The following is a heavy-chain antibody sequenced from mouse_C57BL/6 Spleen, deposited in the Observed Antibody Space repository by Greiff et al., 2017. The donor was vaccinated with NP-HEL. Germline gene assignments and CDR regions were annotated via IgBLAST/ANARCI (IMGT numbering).Heavy chain of an antibody. Sequence: VQLQQSGAELVKPGASVKISCKASGYAFSSYWMNWVKQRPGKGLEWIGQIYPGDGDTNYNGKFKGKATLTADKSSSTAYIQLSSLTSEDSAVYFCAREEGWDEAWFAYWGQGTLVTVAA. J-gene: IGHJ3*01. CDR3: AREEGWDEAWFAY. CDR2: IYPGDGDT. D-gene: IGHD4-1*01. CDR1: GYAFSSYW. V-gene: IGHV1-80*01.